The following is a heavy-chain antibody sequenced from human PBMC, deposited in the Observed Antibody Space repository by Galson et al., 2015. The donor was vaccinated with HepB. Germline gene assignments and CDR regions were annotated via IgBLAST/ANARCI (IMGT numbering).Heavy chain of an antibody. CDR1: GGTFSSYA. CDR3: ASDQVRGVITGY. D-gene: IGHD3-10*01. CDR2: IIPILGIA. J-gene: IGHJ4*02. V-gene: IGHV1-69*04. Sequence: SVKVSCKASGGTFSSYAISWVRQAPGQGLEWMGRIIPILGIANYAQKFQGRVTITADKSTSTAYMELSSLRSEDTAVYYCASDQVRGVITGYWGQGTLVTVSS.